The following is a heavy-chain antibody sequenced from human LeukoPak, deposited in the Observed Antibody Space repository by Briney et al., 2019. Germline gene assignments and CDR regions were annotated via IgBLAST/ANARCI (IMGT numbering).Heavy chain of an antibody. CDR3: ARAETGVRGFYYYYYYGMDV. CDR2: IYYSGST. CDR1: GGSISSYY. Sequence: SETLSLTCTVSGGSISSYYWSWIRQPPGKGLEWIGYIYYSGSTNYNPSLKSRVTISVDTSKNQFSLKLSSVTAADTAVYYCARAETGVRGFYYYYYYGMDVWGQGATVTVSS. D-gene: IGHD3-10*01. J-gene: IGHJ6*02. V-gene: IGHV4-59*01.